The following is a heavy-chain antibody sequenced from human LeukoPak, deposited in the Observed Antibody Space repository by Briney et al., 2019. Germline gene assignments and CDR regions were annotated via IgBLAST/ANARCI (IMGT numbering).Heavy chain of an antibody. V-gene: IGHV3-20*04. CDR3: ARSAGDILTGYYDY. CDR2: IHWDGEST. Sequence: GGSLRLSCAASGFTLEDHGMSWVRQAPGKGLEWVAGIHWDGESTGYADSLKGRVTISRDNAKKSLHLQVDSLRVDDTALDYCARSAGDILTGYYDYWGQGILVSVSS. J-gene: IGHJ4*02. CDR1: GFTLEDHG. D-gene: IGHD3-9*01.